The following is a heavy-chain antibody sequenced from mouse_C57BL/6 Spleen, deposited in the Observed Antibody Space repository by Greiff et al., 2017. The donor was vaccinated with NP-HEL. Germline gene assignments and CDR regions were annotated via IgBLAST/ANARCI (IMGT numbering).Heavy chain of an antibody. V-gene: IGHV2-6-1*01. J-gene: IGHJ4*01. CDR1: GFSLTSYG. D-gene: IGHD2-10*02. Sequence: VQLQESGPGLVAPSQSLSITCTVSGFSLTSYGVHWVRQPPGKGLEWLVVIWSDGSTTYNSALKSRLSISKDNSKSQVFLKMNSLQTDDTAMYYCARHRYGNYDAMDYWGQGTSVTVSS. CDR2: IWSDGST. CDR3: ARHRYGNYDAMDY.